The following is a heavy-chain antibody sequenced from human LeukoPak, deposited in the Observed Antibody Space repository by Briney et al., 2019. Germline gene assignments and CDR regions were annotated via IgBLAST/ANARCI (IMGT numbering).Heavy chain of an antibody. J-gene: IGHJ3*02. V-gene: IGHV4-30-4*08. CDR1: GGSISSGDYY. Sequence: SQTLSLTCTVSGGSISSGDYYWSWIRQPPGKGLEWIGYIYYSGSTYYNPSLKSRVTISVATAKTQFSLKLSSVTAADTAVYYCTRGAITADAFDIWGQGTMVTVSS. D-gene: IGHD1-20*01. CDR3: TRGAITADAFDI. CDR2: IYYSGST.